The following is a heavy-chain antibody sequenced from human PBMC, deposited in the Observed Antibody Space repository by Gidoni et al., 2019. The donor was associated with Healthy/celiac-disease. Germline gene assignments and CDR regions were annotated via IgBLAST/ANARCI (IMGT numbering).Heavy chain of an antibody. J-gene: IGHJ4*02. D-gene: IGHD3-10*01. V-gene: IGHV4-34*01. CDR3: ARGLTSGYFDY. Sequence: QVQLQQWGAGLLKPSETLSLTCAAYGGSFSGYYWSWIRQPPGKGLEWIGEINHSGSTNYNPSLNSRVTISVDTSKNQFSLKLSSVTAAYTAVYYCARGLTSGYFDYWGQGTLVTVSS. CDR1: GGSFSGYY. CDR2: INHSGST.